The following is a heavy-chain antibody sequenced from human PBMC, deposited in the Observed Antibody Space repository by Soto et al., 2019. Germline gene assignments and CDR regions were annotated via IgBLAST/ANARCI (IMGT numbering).Heavy chain of an antibody. D-gene: IGHD5-12*01. J-gene: IGHJ6*02. CDR3: ARCDGGYFTDYYYYYGMDV. CDR1: EYSFTSYW. CDR2: IYPGDSDT. Sequence: GESLKISCKGSEYSFTSYWIGWVRQMPGKGLEWMGIIYPGDSDTRYSPSFQGQVTISADKSISTAYLQWSSLEASDTAMYYCARCDGGYFTDYYYYYGMDVWGQGTTVTVSS. V-gene: IGHV5-51*01.